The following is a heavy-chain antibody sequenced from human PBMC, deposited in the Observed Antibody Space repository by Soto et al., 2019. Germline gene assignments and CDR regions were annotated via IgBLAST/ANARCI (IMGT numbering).Heavy chain of an antibody. CDR1: GFIFSSYD. D-gene: IGHD6-6*01. V-gene: IGHV3-30*04. Sequence: QVQLVESGGGVVQPGRSLRLSCAASGFIFSSYDMQWVRQAPGKGLEWVAVISYDGSNKYYADSVKGRFTISRDNSKNPLYLQMHSLRAEDTAVYYCARERCSNSPHCYYGMDVWGQGTTVTVSS. CDR2: ISYDGSNK. CDR3: ARERCSNSPHCYYGMDV. J-gene: IGHJ6*02.